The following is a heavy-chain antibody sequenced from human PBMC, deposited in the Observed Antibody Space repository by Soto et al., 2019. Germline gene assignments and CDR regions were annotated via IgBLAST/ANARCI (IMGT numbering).Heavy chain of an antibody. CDR1: GFTFSSYG. J-gene: IGHJ4*02. Sequence: QVRLVESGGGVVQPGTSLRLSCAPSGFTFSSYGMHWVRQAPGKGLEWVAVIWYDGSKQYYADSVKGRFTISRDNSKNTLYLQMNSLRAEDTAVYYCARDPGVTNYYFDYWGQGTLVTVSS. V-gene: IGHV3-33*01. D-gene: IGHD3-3*01. CDR3: ARDPGVTNYYFDY. CDR2: IWYDGSKQ.